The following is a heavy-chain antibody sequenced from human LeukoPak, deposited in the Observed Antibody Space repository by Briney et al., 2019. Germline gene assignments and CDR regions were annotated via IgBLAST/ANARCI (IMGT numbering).Heavy chain of an antibody. V-gene: IGHV3-53*01. Sequence: GGSLRLSCAASGFTVSNNYMSWVRQAPGKGLEWFSVIYSGGSTYYADSVTGRFIISRDNSKNTLYLQMNSVRAEDTAVYYCMRDGFVTEYWGQGTLVTVSS. D-gene: IGHD3-10*01. CDR1: GFTVSNNY. CDR3: MRDGFVTEY. CDR2: IYSGGST. J-gene: IGHJ4*02.